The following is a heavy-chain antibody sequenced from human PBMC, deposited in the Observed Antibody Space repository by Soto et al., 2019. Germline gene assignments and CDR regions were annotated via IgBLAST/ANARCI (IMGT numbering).Heavy chain of an antibody. Sequence: ASVKVSCKASGYTFTSYGISWVRQAPGQGLEWMGWISAYNGNKNYAQKLQCRVTKTTDTSTSTAYMELRSLRSDDTAVYYCARDRELGNAFDIWGQGTMVTVSS. CDR1: GYTFTSYG. CDR2: ISAYNGNK. CDR3: ARDRELGNAFDI. D-gene: IGHD7-27*01. V-gene: IGHV1-18*01. J-gene: IGHJ3*02.